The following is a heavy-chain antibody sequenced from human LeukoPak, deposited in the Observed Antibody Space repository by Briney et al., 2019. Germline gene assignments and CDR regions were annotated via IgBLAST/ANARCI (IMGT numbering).Heavy chain of an antibody. CDR2: IYSGGST. Sequence: GGSLRLSCAASGFTVSSNYMSWVRQAPGKGLEGGSVIYSGGSTYYADSGKGGFTISRDNSKNKLYLQMNSLRAEDTAVYYCARARVWFGELSGYFDYWGQGTLVTVSS. CDR1: GFTVSSNY. V-gene: IGHV3-53*01. D-gene: IGHD3-10*01. J-gene: IGHJ4*02. CDR3: ARARVWFGELSGYFDY.